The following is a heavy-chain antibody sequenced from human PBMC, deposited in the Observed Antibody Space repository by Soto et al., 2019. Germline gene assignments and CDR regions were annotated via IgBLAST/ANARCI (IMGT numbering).Heavy chain of an antibody. D-gene: IGHD3-3*01. Sequence: VASVKVSCKASGFTFTSSAVQWVRQARGQRLEWIGWIVVGSGNTNYAQKFQERVTITRDMSTSTAYMELSSLRSEDTAVYYCAARSSGPYYDFGMDVWGQGTTVTVSS. CDR2: IVVGSGNT. CDR1: GFTFTSSA. CDR3: AARSSGPYYDFGMDV. V-gene: IGHV1-58*01. J-gene: IGHJ6*02.